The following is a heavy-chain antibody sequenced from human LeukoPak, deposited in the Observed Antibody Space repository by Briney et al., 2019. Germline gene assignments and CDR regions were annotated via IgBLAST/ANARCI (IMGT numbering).Heavy chain of an antibody. Sequence: PGGSLRLSCAASGFTVSSNYMSWVRQAPGKGLEWVSVIYSGGSTYYADSVKGRFTISRDNSKNTLYLQMNSLRAEDTAVYYCARRNSIAVAGSDAFDIWGQGTMVTVSS. CDR1: GFTVSSNY. V-gene: IGHV3-53*01. J-gene: IGHJ3*02. D-gene: IGHD6-19*01. CDR3: ARRNSIAVAGSDAFDI. CDR2: IYSGGST.